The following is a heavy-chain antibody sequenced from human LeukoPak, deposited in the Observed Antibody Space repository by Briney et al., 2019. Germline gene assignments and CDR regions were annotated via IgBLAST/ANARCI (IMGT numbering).Heavy chain of an antibody. D-gene: IGHD3-10*01. V-gene: IGHV4-34*01. CDR3: ARTSPSPYYYSSLRFDY. Sequence: SETLSLTCAVYGGSFSGYYWSWIRQPPGKGLEWIGEINHSGSTNYNPSLKSRVTISVDTSKNQFSLKLSSVTAADTAVYYCARTSPSPYYYSSLRFDYWGQGTLVTVSS. CDR2: INHSGST. J-gene: IGHJ4*02. CDR1: GGSFSGYY.